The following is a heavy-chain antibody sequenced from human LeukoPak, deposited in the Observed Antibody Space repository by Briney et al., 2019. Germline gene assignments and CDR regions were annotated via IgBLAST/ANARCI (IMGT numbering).Heavy chain of an antibody. D-gene: IGHD1-7*01. Sequence: SETLSLTCAVYGGSFSNYYWSWIRQPPGKGLEWIGEINDSGRINYNPSLMSRVTISVDTFKNQFSLRLTSVTARDTAVYYCARRWNYGRNYYIDVWGKGATVSVSS. CDR2: INDSGRI. CDR3: ARRWNYGRNYYIDV. J-gene: IGHJ6*03. CDR1: GGSFSNYY. V-gene: IGHV4-34*01.